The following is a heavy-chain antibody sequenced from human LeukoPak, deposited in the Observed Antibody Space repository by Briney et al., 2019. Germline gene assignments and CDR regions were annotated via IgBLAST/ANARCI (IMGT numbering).Heavy chain of an antibody. Sequence: GGSLRLSRAASGFTFSSYSMNWVRQAPGKGLEWVSSISSSSSYIYYADSVKGRFTISRDNAKNSLYLQMNSLRAEDTAVYYCARDLQLERLSYYYGMDVWGQGTTVTVSS. J-gene: IGHJ6*02. CDR2: ISSSSSYI. V-gene: IGHV3-21*01. D-gene: IGHD1-1*01. CDR3: ARDLQLERLSYYYGMDV. CDR1: GFTFSSYS.